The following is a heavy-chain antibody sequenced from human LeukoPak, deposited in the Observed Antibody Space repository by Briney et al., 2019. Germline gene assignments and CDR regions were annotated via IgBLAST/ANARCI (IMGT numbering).Heavy chain of an antibody. CDR1: GGCISSSSYY. V-gene: IGHV4-39*01. J-gene: IGHJ6*03. Sequence: SETLSLTCTVSGGCISSSSYYWGWIRQPPGKGLEWLGSIYYSGSTYYNPSLKSRVTISVDTSKNQFSLKLSSVTAADTAVYYCATQAYYYYMDVWGKGTTVTVSS. CDR3: ATQAYYYYMDV. CDR2: IYYSGST.